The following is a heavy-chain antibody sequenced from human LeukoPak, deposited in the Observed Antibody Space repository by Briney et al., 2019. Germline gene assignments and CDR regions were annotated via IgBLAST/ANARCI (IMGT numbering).Heavy chain of an antibody. CDR3: AKDGSAYYYDSSGYLAYNWFDP. J-gene: IGHJ5*02. D-gene: IGHD3-22*01. V-gene: IGHV3-11*01. CDR2: ISSSGSTI. CDR1: GFTFSDYY. Sequence: GGSLRLSCAASGFTFSDYYMSWIRQAPGKGLEWVSYISSSGSTIYYADSVKGRFTISRDNSKNTLYPQMNSLRAEDTAVYYCAKDGSAYYYDSSGYLAYNWFDPWGQGTLVTVSS.